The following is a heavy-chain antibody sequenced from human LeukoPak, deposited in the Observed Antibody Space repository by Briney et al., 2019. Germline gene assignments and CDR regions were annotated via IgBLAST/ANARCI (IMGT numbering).Heavy chain of an antibody. CDR3: AKVGYVEDTAKVGHYFDY. CDR1: GFTFRNYG. D-gene: IGHD5-18*01. V-gene: IGHV3-30*18. CDR2: ISNDGRNK. Sequence: GGSLRLSCATSGFTFRNYGVHWVRQAPGKGLEWVAVISNDGRNKYYADSVKGRFTISRDNSKNTLYLQMNSLRPEDTAVYYCAKVGYVEDTAKVGHYFDYWGQGTLVTVSS. J-gene: IGHJ4*02.